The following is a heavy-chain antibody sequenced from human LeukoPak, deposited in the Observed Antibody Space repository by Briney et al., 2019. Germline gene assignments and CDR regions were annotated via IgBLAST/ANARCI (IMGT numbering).Heavy chain of an antibody. CDR1: GDIVSCHSVA. Sequence: SQTLSLTCDISGDIVSCHSVAWNWIRQSPSRGLEWLGRTYYRSKWYSDYAVSVKSRVIINPVKSKNQFSLQLNSVTPEDTAVYYCAREGNTYYFDCWGQGTLVTVSS. CDR2: TYYRSKWYS. CDR3: AREGNTYYFDC. V-gene: IGHV6-1*01. J-gene: IGHJ4*02. D-gene: IGHD4-23*01.